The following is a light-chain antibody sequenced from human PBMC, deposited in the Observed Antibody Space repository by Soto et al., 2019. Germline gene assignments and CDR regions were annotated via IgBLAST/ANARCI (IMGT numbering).Light chain of an antibody. CDR2: GAS. J-gene: IGKJ1*01. CDR3: HQYGTSPWT. CDR1: QSVSSSY. V-gene: IGKV3-20*01. Sequence: EIVLTQSPATLSLSPGERATLSCRVSQSVSSSYLAWYQQKPGQAPRLLIYGASTRATGIPARFSGSGSGTDFTLTISRLGPEDFAVYYCHQYGTSPWTFGQGTKVDI.